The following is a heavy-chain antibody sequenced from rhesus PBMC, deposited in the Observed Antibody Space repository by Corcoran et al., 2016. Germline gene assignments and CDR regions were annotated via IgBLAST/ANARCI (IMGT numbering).Heavy chain of an antibody. D-gene: IGHD2-21*01. CDR1: GGSININY. J-gene: IGHJ4*01. CDR2: VSSGGST. Sequence: QLQLQESGPGLVKPSETLSLTCAVSGGSININYWSWIRQPPGKGLEWIGRVSSGGSTDYNPSLKSRVTISTDTSKNQFSLRLSSVTDADTAVYYCARGNTGVDQWGQGVLLTVSS. CDR3: ARGNTGVDQ. V-gene: IGHV4-173*01.